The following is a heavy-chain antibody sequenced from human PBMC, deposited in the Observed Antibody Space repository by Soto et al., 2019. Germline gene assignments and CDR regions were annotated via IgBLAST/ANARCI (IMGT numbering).Heavy chain of an antibody. J-gene: IGHJ4*02. CDR2: VSQDGTA. Sequence: VQLLESGGGLAQPGGSLRLSCAASGFTFSTYTMAWVRQAPGRGPEWVAGVSQDGTAHYADSVKGRFTISRDNSRDTVYLQMITLRGEETAVDYCAKDMRPDGVWDFDYWGQGTLVTVSS. V-gene: IGHV3-23*01. D-gene: IGHD4-17*01. CDR3: AKDMRPDGVWDFDY. CDR1: GFTFSTYT.